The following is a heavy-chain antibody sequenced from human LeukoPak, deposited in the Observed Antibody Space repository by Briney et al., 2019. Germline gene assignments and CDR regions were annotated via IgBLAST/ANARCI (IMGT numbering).Heavy chain of an antibody. D-gene: IGHD7-27*01. Sequence: GGSLRLSCAASGFSFSTYGMHWVRQAPGKGLEWVAVISHDGNNKYYVDSVEGRFTISRDNSKNTLYLQMNSLRAEDTAVYYCARDWGNWGYGWYFDHWGQGTLVTVSS. CDR2: ISHDGNNK. CDR1: GFSFSTYG. CDR3: ARDWGNWGYGWYFDH. J-gene: IGHJ4*02. V-gene: IGHV3-30*03.